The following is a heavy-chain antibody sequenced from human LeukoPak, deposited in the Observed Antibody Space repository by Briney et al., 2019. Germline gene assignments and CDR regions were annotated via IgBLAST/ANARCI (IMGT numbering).Heavy chain of an antibody. CDR2: INHSGST. Sequence: PSETLSLTCAVYGGSFSGYYWSWIRQPPGKGLEWIGEINHSGSTNYNPSLKSRVTISVDTSKNQFSLKLSSVTAADTAVYYCARLGYDILTGYTVGYYWGQGTLVTVSS. CDR3: ARLGYDILTGYTVGYY. CDR1: GGSFSGYY. D-gene: IGHD3-9*01. V-gene: IGHV4-34*01. J-gene: IGHJ4*02.